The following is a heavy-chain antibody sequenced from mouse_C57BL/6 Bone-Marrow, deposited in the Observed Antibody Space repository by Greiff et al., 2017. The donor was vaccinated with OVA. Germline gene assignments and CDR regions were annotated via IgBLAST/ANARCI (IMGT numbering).Heavy chain of an antibody. CDR1: YFAFMASA. CDR2: FTMYSDAT. CDR3: AMAYYSNYGIFDY. V-gene: IGHV1-49*01. J-gene: IGHJ2*01. Sequence: LKESGAELVRPGSSVKLSCKDSYFAFMASAMHWVKQRPGHGLEWIGSFTMYSDATEYSENFKGKATLTANTSSSTAYMELSSLTSEDSAVYYCAMAYYSNYGIFDYWGQGTTLTVSS. D-gene: IGHD2-5*01.